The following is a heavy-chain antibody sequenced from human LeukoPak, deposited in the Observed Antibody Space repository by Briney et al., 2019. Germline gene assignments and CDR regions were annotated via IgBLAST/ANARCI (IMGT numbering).Heavy chain of an antibody. V-gene: IGHV3-23*01. CDR3: AKHQISFRAIDYGGRGDAFDI. D-gene: IGHD4-23*01. CDR1: GFTFSSYA. J-gene: IGHJ3*02. CDR2: ISGSGGST. Sequence: GGSLRLSCAASGFTFSSYAMSWVRQAPGKGLEWVSAISGSGGSTYYADSVKGRFTISRDNSKNTLYLQMNSLRAEDTAVYYCAKHQISFRAIDYGGRGDAFDIWGQGTMVTVSS.